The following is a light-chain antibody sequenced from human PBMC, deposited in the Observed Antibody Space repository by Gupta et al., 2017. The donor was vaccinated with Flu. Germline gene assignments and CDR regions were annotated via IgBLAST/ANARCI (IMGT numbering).Light chain of an antibody. CDR1: QSVSSSY. CDR2: GAS. Sequence: EIVLTQSPGTLSLSPGERATLSCRASQSVSSSYLAWYQQKPGQAPRLLIYGASSRATGIPDRLSGSWSATDFTLTISRLDPEDFAVYYCQQYGSSSYTFGQGTKLEIK. V-gene: IGKV3-20*01. J-gene: IGKJ2*01. CDR3: QQYGSSSYT.